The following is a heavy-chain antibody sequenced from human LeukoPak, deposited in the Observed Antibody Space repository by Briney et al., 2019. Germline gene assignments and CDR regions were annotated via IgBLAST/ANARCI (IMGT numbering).Heavy chain of an antibody. CDR1: GFTFSLFG. CDR2: ISGSGNHI. V-gene: IGHV3-21*01. J-gene: IGHJ6*03. Sequence: GGSLRVSCSASGFTFSLFGMNWVRQAPGKGLEWVSSISGSGNHIHYADSVKGRFIISRDNAKDSLFLQMNSLRPDDTAVYYCTSLRRQYYYYMDIRGKGTTVIVS. CDR3: TSLRRQYYYYMDI. D-gene: IGHD4-11*01.